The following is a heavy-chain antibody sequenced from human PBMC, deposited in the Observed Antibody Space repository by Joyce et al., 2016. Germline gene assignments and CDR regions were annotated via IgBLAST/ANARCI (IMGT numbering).Heavy chain of an antibody. V-gene: IGHV4-34*01. CDR2: INKSGVT. J-gene: IGHJ4*02. CDR1: GGPFMGFF. CDR3: ARSQWLAPLMY. Sequence: QVQLQQWGAGLLKPSETLSLTCASSGGPFMGFFWTWVRPPPGKGLEWIGDINKSGVTNYNPSLKTRVTFSVDTSKNQFSLKLTSLSAADTAVYYCARSQWLAPLMYWGQGTPVTVSS. D-gene: IGHD6-19*01.